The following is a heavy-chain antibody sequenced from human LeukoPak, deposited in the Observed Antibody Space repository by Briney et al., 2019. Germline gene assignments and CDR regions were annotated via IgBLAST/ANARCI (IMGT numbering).Heavy chain of an antibody. Sequence: TPSETLSLTCTVSGGSISSSSYYWGWIRQPPGKGLEWIGSINYSGSTYYNPSLKSRVTISVDTSKNQFSLKLSSVTAADTAVYYCARLSRGYDYFSFDYWGQGTLVTVSS. J-gene: IGHJ4*02. V-gene: IGHV4-39*01. CDR1: GGSISSSSYY. CDR2: INYSGST. CDR3: ARLSRGYDYFSFDY. D-gene: IGHD5-12*01.